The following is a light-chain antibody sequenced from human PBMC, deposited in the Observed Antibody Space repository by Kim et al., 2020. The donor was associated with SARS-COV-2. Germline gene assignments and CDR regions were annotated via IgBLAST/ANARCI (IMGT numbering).Light chain of an antibody. CDR3: QQYNDYPHA. Sequence: ASVGDRVTITWRASQSVYSGMAWYQYKPGKAPKLLMYDASTLESGIPSRFSGSGYGTEFILTINSLHPDDFATYYCQQYNDYPHAFGRGTKVDIK. CDR1: QSVYSG. J-gene: IGKJ2*01. CDR2: DAS. V-gene: IGKV1-5*01.